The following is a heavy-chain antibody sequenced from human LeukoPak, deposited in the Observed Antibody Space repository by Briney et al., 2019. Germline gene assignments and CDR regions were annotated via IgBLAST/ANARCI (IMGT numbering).Heavy chain of an antibody. J-gene: IGHJ4*02. CDR1: GFTFSSYS. CDR3: AKDSDYSKFWYFDY. CDR2: ISSSSSTI. V-gene: IGHV3-48*01. D-gene: IGHD4-11*01. Sequence: GGSLRLSCAASGFTFSSYSMNWVRQAPGKGLEWVSYISSSSSTIYYADSVKGRFTISRDNAKNSLYLQMNSLRAEDTAVYYCAKDSDYSKFWYFDYWGQGTLVTVSS.